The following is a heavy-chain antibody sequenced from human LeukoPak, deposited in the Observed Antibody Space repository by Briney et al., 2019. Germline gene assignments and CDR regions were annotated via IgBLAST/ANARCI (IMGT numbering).Heavy chain of an antibody. V-gene: IGHV3-30*04. Sequence: GGSLRLSCAASGFTFSRYAMHWVRQASGKGLEWVAVISYDGSNKYYADSVKGRFTISGDNSKNTLYLQMNSLRAEDTAVYYCAGHYYYYFGMDVWGKGTTVTVSS. CDR3: AGHYYYYFGMDV. CDR1: GFTFSRYA. J-gene: IGHJ6*04. CDR2: ISYDGSNK.